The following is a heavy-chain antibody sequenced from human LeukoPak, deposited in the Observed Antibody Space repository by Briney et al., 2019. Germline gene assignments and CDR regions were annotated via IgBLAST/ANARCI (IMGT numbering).Heavy chain of an antibody. V-gene: IGHV4-39*01. D-gene: IGHD3-22*01. Sequence: SETLSLTCSVSGGSISSRTYHWAWLRQPPGKGLEWIGNIYYGGSTYYNPSLKSRVTISADTPKNQFSLTLSSVTAADTAVYYCATHSSGSLFGYWGQGTLVTVSP. CDR3: ATHSSGSLFGY. CDR1: GGSISSRTYH. J-gene: IGHJ4*02. CDR2: IYYGGST.